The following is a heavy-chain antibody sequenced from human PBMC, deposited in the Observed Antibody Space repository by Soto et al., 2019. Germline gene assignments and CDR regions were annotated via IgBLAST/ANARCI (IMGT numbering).Heavy chain of an antibody. D-gene: IGHD2-21*02. CDR3: TTANCGGDCYNVRYYYYGMDV. Sequence: GGSLRLSCAASGFTFSNAWMNWVRQAPGKGLEWVGRIKSKTDGGTTEYAAPVKGRFTISRDDSKNKIYLQMNSLKTEETAVYYCTTANCGGDCYNVRYYYYGMDVWGQGTTVTVSS. V-gene: IGHV3-15*07. J-gene: IGHJ6*02. CDR2: IKSKTDGGTT. CDR1: GFTFSNAW.